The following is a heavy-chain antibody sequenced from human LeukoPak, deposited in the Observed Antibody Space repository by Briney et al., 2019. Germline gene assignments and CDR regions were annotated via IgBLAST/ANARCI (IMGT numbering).Heavy chain of an antibody. J-gene: IGHJ5*02. CDR3: AREALNEYYYDSSGYYDP. V-gene: IGHV3-48*03. D-gene: IGHD3-22*01. CDR2: ISSSGSTI. CDR1: GLTFSSYE. Sequence: PGGSLRLSCAASGLTFSSYEMNWVRQAPGKGLEWVSYISSSGSTIYYADSVKGRFTISRDNAKNSLYLQMNSLRAEDTAVYYCAREALNEYYYDSSGYYDPWGQGTLVTVSS.